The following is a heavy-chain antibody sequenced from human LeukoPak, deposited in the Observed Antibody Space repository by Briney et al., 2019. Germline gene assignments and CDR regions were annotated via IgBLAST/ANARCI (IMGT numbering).Heavy chain of an antibody. Sequence: PGGSLRLSCAASGFTVSSNYMSWVRQAPGKGLEWVSTISTESDYIYYADSVKGRFTISRDNARNSLYLQMNSLRAEDTALYYCARDGDTVLTRGYYYYMDVWGKGTTVTVSS. CDR1: GFTVSSNY. D-gene: IGHD4-23*01. CDR2: ISTESDYI. V-gene: IGHV3-21*01. J-gene: IGHJ6*03. CDR3: ARDGDTVLTRGYYYYMDV.